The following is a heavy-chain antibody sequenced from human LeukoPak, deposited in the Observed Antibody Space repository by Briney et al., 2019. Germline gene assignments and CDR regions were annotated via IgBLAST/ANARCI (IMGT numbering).Heavy chain of an antibody. CDR2: ISAYNGNT. D-gene: IGHD3-3*01. V-gene: IGHV1-18*01. CDR3: ARELRRDYDFWSGSLEDYYYGMDV. Sequence: ASVKVSCKAYSYTFTSSGISWVRQAPGQGLEWIGWISAYNGNTNYAQKLQGRVTMTTDTSTSTAYMELRSLRSDDTAVYYCARELRRDYDFWSGSLEDYYYGMDVWGQGTTVTVSS. J-gene: IGHJ6*02. CDR1: SYTFTSSG.